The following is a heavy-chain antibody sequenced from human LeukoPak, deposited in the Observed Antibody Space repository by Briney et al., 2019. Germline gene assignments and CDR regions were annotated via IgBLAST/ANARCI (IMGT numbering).Heavy chain of an antibody. D-gene: IGHD2-15*01. V-gene: IGHV5-51*04. CDR3: ARSHEGVGAFDI. J-gene: IGHJ3*02. CDR1: GYSFTSCW. CDR2: IYAGDSDT. Sequence: GESLKICGKGGGYSFTSCWIGWVREMAGEGLEWVGIIYAGDSDTRYSPSFQGQVTISADKPISHAYLQWSSLKASDTAMYYCARSHEGVGAFDIWGQGTMVTVSS.